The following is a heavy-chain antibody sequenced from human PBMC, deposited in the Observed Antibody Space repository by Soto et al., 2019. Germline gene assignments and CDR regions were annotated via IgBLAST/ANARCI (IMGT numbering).Heavy chain of an antibody. Sequence: PGGSLRLSCAASGFTFSSYGMHWVRQAPGKGLEWVAVISYDGSNKYYADSVKGRFTISRDNSKNTLYLQMNSLRAEDTAVYYCAKASLYYDISTGPPRDYYYYGMDVWGQGTTVTVSS. CDR1: GFTFSSYG. J-gene: IGHJ6*02. D-gene: IGHD3-9*01. CDR2: ISYDGSNK. CDR3: AKASLYYDISTGPPRDYYYYGMDV. V-gene: IGHV3-30*18.